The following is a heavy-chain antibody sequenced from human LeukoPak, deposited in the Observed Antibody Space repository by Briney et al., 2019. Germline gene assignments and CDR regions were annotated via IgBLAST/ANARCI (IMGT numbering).Heavy chain of an antibody. CDR3: AKSRSGWYSDWFDP. D-gene: IGHD6-19*01. CDR2: ISGSGGST. Sequence: GGSLRLSCAASGFTFSSYATSWVRQAPGKGLEGVSAISGSGGSTYYADSVKGRFTISRDNSKNTLYLQMNSLRAEDTAVYYCAKSRSGWYSDWFDPWGQGTLVTVSS. V-gene: IGHV3-23*01. J-gene: IGHJ5*02. CDR1: GFTFSSYA.